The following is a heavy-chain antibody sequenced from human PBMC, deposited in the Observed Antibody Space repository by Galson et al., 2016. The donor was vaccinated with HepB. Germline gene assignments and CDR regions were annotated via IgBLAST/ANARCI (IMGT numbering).Heavy chain of an antibody. CDR3: AKDQFGGSSYGGNDAFDI. V-gene: IGHV3-30*18. D-gene: IGHD1-26*01. J-gene: IGHJ3*02. CDR1: GFTFSDYG. CDR2: ISYDGGNK. Sequence: RSLRLSCAASGFTFSDYGMHWVRQAPGKGLEWVAVISYDGGNKYYAESVKGRFTISRDNSKNTLYLQMNSLRAEDKAVYYCAKDQFGGSSYGGNDAFDIWGQGTMVTVSS.